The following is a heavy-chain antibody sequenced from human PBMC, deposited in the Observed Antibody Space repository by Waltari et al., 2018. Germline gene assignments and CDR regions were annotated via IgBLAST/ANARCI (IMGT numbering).Heavy chain of an antibody. J-gene: IGHJ3*02. Sequence: EGQLVETGGGLIPTGGSLRLSCSASGFTVRSTHISWLRQAPGKGLEWVSVIYSGGSTYYADSVKGRFTISRDNSKNTLYLQMNSLRAEDTAVYYCASAAAGTGAFDIWGQGTMVTVSS. V-gene: IGHV3-53*02. D-gene: IGHD6-13*01. CDR2: IYSGGST. CDR1: GFTVRSTH. CDR3: ASAAAGTGAFDI.